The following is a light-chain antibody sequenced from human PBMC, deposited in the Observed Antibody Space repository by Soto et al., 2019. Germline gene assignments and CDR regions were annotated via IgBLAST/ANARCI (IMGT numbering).Light chain of an antibody. J-gene: IGKJ2*01. CDR2: GAF. CDR1: QSVRSRT. CDR3: HQDGSSAYT. Sequence: EIVLTQSTGTLSLSPGERATISCRASQSVRSRTLDWYQQKPGQAPRLLIYGAFSRSTGIPDRFSGSGSGRDFSLTISRLEPEDFLVFDCHQDGSSAYTFGEGTKLEI. V-gene: IGKV3-20*01.